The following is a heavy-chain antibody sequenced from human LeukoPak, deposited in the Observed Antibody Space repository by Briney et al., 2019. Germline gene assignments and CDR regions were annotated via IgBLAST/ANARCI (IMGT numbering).Heavy chain of an antibody. CDR2: INPNSGGT. J-gene: IGHJ4*02. Sequence: ASVKVSCKASGYTFTYYYMHWVRQAPGHGLEWMGWINPNSGGTIYAQKFQGRVTMTRDTSISTAYLELSRLTSDDTAVYYCARDGACSSASCQNFDSWGQGTLVTVSS. V-gene: IGHV1-2*02. CDR3: ARDGACSSASCQNFDS. CDR1: GYTFTYYY. D-gene: IGHD2-2*01.